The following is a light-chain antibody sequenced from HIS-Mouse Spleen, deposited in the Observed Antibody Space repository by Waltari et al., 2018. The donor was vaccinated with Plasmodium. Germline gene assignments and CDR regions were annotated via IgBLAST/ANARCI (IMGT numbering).Light chain of an antibody. Sequence: QSALTQPPSASGSPGQSVTISCTGTSSDVGGSNYVSWYQQHPGKAPKLMIYEVSKRPSGVPDRFSGSKSGNTASLTVSGLQAEEEADYYCSSYAGSNNLVFGGGTKLTVL. J-gene: IGLJ2*01. CDR1: SSDVGGSNY. CDR2: EVS. V-gene: IGLV2-8*01. CDR3: SSYAGSNNLV.